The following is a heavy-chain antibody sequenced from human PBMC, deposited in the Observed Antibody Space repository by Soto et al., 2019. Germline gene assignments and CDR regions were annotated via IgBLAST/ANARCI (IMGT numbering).Heavy chain of an antibody. CDR1: GFTFSSYS. D-gene: IGHD2-21*02. Sequence: GGSLRLSCAASGFTFSSYSMSWIRQAPGKGLEWVSYISSSGSTIYYADSVKGRFTISRDNAKNSLYLQMNSLRAEDTAVYYCARLEVVTALFDYWGQGTLVTVSS. V-gene: IGHV3-11*01. CDR2: ISSSGSTI. CDR3: ARLEVVTALFDY. J-gene: IGHJ4*02.